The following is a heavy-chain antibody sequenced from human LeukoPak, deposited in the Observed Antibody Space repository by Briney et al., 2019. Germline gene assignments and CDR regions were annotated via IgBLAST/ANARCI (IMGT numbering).Heavy chain of an antibody. CDR1: GFTFSSXA. D-gene: IGHD3-10*01. V-gene: IGHV3-23*01. CDR2: ISGSGGST. Sequence: GGSXXLSCAASGFTFSSXAMSWVXQXPGXGXEWVSAISGSGGSTYYADSVKGRFTISRDNSKNTLYLQMNSLRAEDTAVYYCAKISDGSGSNFDYWGQGTLVTVSS. CDR3: AKISDGSGSNFDY. J-gene: IGHJ4*02.